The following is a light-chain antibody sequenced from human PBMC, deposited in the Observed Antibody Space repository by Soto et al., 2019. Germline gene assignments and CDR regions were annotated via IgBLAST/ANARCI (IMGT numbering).Light chain of an antibody. CDR1: QSISSW. CDR3: QQYKRYSLT. CDR2: DAS. Sequence: DIQMTQSPSTLSASVGDRVTITCRASQSISSWLAWYQQKPGKAPKLLIYDASSLESGVPSRFSGSGYDTEFTLTINNLQPDDFATYHCQQYKRYSLTFGGGTKVEIK. V-gene: IGKV1-5*01. J-gene: IGKJ4*01.